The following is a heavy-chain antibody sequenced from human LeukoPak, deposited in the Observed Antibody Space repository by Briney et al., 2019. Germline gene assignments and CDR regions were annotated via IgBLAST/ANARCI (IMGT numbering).Heavy chain of an antibody. CDR2: ISSSGSTI. Sequence: GGSLRLSCAASGFTFSSYEMYWVRQAPGKGLEWVSYISSSGSTIYYADSVKGRFTISRDNAKNSLYLQMNSLRAEDTAVYYCAELGITMIGGVWGKGTTVTISS. CDR3: AELGITMIGGV. J-gene: IGHJ6*04. V-gene: IGHV3-48*03. CDR1: GFTFSSYE. D-gene: IGHD3-10*02.